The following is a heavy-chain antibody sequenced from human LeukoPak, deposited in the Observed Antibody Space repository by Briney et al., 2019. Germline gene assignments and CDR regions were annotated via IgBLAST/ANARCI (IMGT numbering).Heavy chain of an antibody. D-gene: IGHD5-24*01. J-gene: IGHJ4*02. CDR3: ARHEEEDGYNAKTVDY. V-gene: IGHV4-39*01. CDR2: IYYSGST. Sequence: SQTLSLTCTVSGGSISSSSYYWGWIRQPPGKGLEWIGSIYYSGSTYYNPSLKSRVTISVDTSKNQFSLKLSSVTAADTAVYYCARHEEEDGYNAKTVDYWGQGTLVTVSS. CDR1: GGSISSSSYY.